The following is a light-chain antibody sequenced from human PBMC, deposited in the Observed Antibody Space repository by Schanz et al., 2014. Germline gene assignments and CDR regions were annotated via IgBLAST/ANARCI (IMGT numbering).Light chain of an antibody. V-gene: IGKV3-20*01. Sequence: EIVLTQSPDTLSLSPGERATLSCRASQSVGSRSLAWYQQKPGQPPRLLIYGASNRAAGIPDRFSGSGSGTDFTLTISRLEPEDFAVYYCQQYSSSRTFGQGTKVEIK. J-gene: IGKJ1*01. CDR2: GAS. CDR3: QQYSSSRT. CDR1: QSVGSRS.